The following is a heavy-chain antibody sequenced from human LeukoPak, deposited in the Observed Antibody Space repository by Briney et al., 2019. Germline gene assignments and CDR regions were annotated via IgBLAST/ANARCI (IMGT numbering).Heavy chain of an antibody. CDR2: INPNSGGT. CDR1: GYTFTSYG. Sequence: GASVKVSCKASGYTFTSYGISWVRQAPEQGLEWMGRINPNSGGTNYAQKFQGRVTMTRDTSISTAYMELSRLRSDDTAVYYCASYCSGGSCYPNRFDYWGQGTLVTVSS. J-gene: IGHJ4*02. CDR3: ASYCSGGSCYPNRFDY. D-gene: IGHD2-15*01. V-gene: IGHV1-2*06.